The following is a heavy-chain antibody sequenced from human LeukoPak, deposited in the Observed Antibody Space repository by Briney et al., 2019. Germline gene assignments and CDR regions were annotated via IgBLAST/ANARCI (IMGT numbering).Heavy chain of an antibody. Sequence: PSQTLSLTCTVSGGSISTYYWSWIRQPAGKGLGWIGRIYTSGSTNYNPSLKSRVTMSVDTSKNQFSLKLSSVTAADTAVYYCVRVIGAPNYYYYMDVWGKGTTVTVSS. J-gene: IGHJ6*03. D-gene: IGHD3-22*01. CDR3: VRVIGAPNYYYYMDV. V-gene: IGHV4-4*07. CDR1: GGSISTYY. CDR2: IYTSGST.